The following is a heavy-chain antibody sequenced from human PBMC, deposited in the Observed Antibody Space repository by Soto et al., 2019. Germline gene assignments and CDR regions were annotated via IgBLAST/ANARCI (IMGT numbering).Heavy chain of an antibody. J-gene: IGHJ6*02. D-gene: IGHD2-21*01. CDR3: AASCVGCGGFNYYGMDV. CDR2: IYYSGST. CDR1: GGSISSGGYY. Sequence: SETLSLTCTVSGGSISSGGYYWSWIRQHPGKGLEWIGYIYYSGSTYYNPSLKSRVTISVDTSKNKFSLKLSSVTAADTAAYYCAASCVGCGGFNYYGMDVWGQGTTVTVSS. V-gene: IGHV4-31*03.